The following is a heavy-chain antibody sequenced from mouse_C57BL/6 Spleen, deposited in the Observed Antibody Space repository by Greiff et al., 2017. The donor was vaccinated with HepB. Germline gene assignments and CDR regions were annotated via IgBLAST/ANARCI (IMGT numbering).Heavy chain of an antibody. J-gene: IGHJ4*01. CDR2: ISDGGSYT. D-gene: IGHD2-5*01. V-gene: IGHV5-4*01. CDR3: ARDYSKAFYYAMDY. CDR1: GFTFSSYA. Sequence: DVMLVESGGGLVKPGGSLKLSCAASGFTFSSYAMSWVRQTPEKRLEWVATISDGGSYTYYPDNVKGRFTISRDNAKNNLYLQMSHLKSEDTAMYYCARDYSKAFYYAMDYWGQGTSVTVSS.